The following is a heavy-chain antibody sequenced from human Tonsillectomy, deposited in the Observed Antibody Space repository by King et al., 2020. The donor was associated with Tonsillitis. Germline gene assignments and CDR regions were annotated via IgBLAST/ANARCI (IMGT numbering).Heavy chain of an antibody. Sequence: QLVQSGGGVVQPGRSLRLSCAASGFTFSSYGMHWVRQAPGKGLEWVAAVSYDGSKKYYADSVKGRFTISRDNSKNTLYLQMNSLRAEDTAVYYCAKDCNRGTRAGSDAFDIWGQGTMVTVSS. D-gene: IGHD1-14*01. CDR1: GFTFSSYG. CDR2: VSYDGSKK. J-gene: IGHJ3*02. V-gene: IGHV3-30*18. CDR3: AKDCNRGTRAGSDAFDI.